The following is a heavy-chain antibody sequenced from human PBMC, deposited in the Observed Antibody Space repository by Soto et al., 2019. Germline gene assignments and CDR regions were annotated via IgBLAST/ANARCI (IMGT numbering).Heavy chain of an antibody. CDR1: GFTFSKYA. Sequence: GESLKISCAASGFTFSKYAMNWVRQAPGKGLEWVSTISASGRNTYYADSVKGRFTISRDNSKNTLYLQVNSLRAEDTAVYYCAKEVDDYYDSSHNLDSWGPGTLVTVSS. V-gene: IGHV3-23*01. D-gene: IGHD3-22*01. CDR3: AKEVDDYYDSSHNLDS. CDR2: ISASGRNT. J-gene: IGHJ4*02.